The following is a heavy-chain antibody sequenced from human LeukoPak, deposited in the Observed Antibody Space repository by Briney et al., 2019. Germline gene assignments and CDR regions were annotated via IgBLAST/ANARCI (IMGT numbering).Heavy chain of an antibody. D-gene: IGHD4-11*01. J-gene: IGHJ3*02. CDR3: ARATPVNDAFGI. V-gene: IGHV1-69*13. CDR2: IIPIFGTA. Sequence: GASVKVSCKASGGTFSSYAISWVRQAPGQGLEWMGGIIPIFGTANYAQKFQGRVTITADESTSTAYMELSSLRSEDTAVYYCARATPVNDAFGIWGQGTMVTVSS. CDR1: GGTFSSYA.